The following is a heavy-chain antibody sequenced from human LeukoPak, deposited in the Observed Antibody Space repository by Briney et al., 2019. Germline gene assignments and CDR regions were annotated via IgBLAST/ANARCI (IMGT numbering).Heavy chain of an antibody. CDR2: IYRSGST. D-gene: IGHD3-3*01. J-gene: IGHJ3*02. Sequence: SETLSLTCAVSGYSISSGYYWGWIRQPPGKGLEWIGSIYRSGSTYYNPSLKSRVTISVDTSKNQFSLKLSSVTAADTGVYYCARADYDFWSGYPDAFDIWGQGTMVTVSS. V-gene: IGHV4-38-2*01. CDR1: GYSISSGYY. CDR3: ARADYDFWSGYPDAFDI.